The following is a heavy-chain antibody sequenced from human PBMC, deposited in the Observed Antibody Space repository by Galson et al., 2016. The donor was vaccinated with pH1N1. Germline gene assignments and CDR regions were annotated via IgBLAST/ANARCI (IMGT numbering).Heavy chain of an antibody. J-gene: IGHJ6*02. V-gene: IGHV5-51*01. CDR3: ARGSGSPDSYYYYGMDV. CDR1: GYSFTNYW. CDR2: IYPSDSDT. Sequence: QSGAEVKKPGKSLKISCKGSGYSFTNYWIGWVRRMPGKGLEWMGIIYPSDSDTRYSPSFQGQVTISADKSISTAYLQWSSLKASDTAIYYCARGSGSPDSYYYYGMDVWGQGTTVTVSS. D-gene: IGHD3-10*01.